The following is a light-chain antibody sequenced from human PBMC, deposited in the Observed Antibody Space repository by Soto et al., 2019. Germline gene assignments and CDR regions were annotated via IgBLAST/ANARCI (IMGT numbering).Light chain of an antibody. CDR1: QSISSW. J-gene: IGKJ1*01. CDR3: QQYNSQWT. Sequence: DIQMTQSPSTLSASVGDRVTITCRASQSISSWLAWYQQKPGKAPKLLIYKASSLESGVPSRFSGSGSGTEFTLTISSLQPDDFATYHCQQYNSQWTFGQGTKV. V-gene: IGKV1-5*03. CDR2: KAS.